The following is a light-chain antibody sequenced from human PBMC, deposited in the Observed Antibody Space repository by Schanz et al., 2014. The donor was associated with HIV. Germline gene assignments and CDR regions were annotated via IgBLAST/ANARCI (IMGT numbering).Light chain of an antibody. Sequence: QSALTQPASVSGSPGQSISISCTGTSGDVGSYNYVSWYQQHPGKAPKLMIYDVSNRPSGVSNRFSGSKSGNTASLTVSGLQAEDEADYYCSSYAGTNNLWVFGGGTKVTVL. V-gene: IGLV2-14*03. CDR1: SGDVGSYNY. CDR2: DVS. J-gene: IGLJ3*02. CDR3: SSYAGTNNLWV.